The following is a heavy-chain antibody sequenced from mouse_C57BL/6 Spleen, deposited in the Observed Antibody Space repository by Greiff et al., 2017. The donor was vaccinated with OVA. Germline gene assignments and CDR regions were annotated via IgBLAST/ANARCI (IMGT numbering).Heavy chain of an antibody. CDR2: IDPSDSYT. V-gene: IGHV1-69*01. Sequence: VQLQQPGAELVMPGASVKLSCKASGYTFTSYWMHWVKQRPGQGLAWIGEIDPSDSYTNYNQKFKGKSTLTVDKSSSTAYMQLSSLTSEDSAVYYCARSPLYAMDYWGQGTSVTVSS. J-gene: IGHJ4*01. CDR1: GYTFTSYW. CDR3: ARSPLYAMDY. D-gene: IGHD6-1*01.